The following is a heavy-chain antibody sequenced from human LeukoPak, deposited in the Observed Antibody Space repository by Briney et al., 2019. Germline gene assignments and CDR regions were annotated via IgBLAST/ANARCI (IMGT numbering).Heavy chain of an antibody. CDR2: FSGSGGNT. CDR1: GFTFSSYA. CDR3: ARVLRYCSGGNCYSGGLGYMDV. J-gene: IGHJ6*03. D-gene: IGHD2-15*01. V-gene: IGHV3-23*01. Sequence: GGSLRLSCAASGFTFSSYAMSWVRQAPGKGLEWVSTFSGSGGNTYYADSVKGRFTISRDNSKNTLYLQMNSLRAEDTAVYYCARVLRYCSGGNCYSGGLGYMDVWGKGTTVTISS.